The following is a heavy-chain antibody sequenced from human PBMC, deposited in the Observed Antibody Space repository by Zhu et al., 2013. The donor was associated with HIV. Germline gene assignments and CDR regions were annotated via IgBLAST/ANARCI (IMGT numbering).Heavy chain of an antibody. CDR3: ARDPSTRYYTDV. Sequence: SGAEVKRPGASVTVSCRPSGYRFTAYYIHWVRQAQKGIEWMGWINPKNGGTKMAQTFQGRVIMTRDTSVNTVYMELRSLTSDDTAVYYCARDPSTRYYTDVWGKGTTVIVSS. CDR1: GYRFTAYY. J-gene: IGHJ6*03. CDR2: INPKNGGT. D-gene: IGHD3-9*01. V-gene: IGHV1-2*02.